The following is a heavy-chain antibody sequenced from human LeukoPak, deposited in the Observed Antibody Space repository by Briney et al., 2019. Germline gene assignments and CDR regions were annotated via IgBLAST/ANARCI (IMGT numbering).Heavy chain of an antibody. V-gene: IGHV4-59*01. CDR1: GASFSGYY. CDR3: ASEQLEPYRVFDY. Sequence: SETLSLTCAGYGASFSGYYWSWIRQPPGKGLDWIGYIYYSGSTDCNPSLKSRVTISVDTSKNQFSLKLSSVTAADTAVYYCASEQLEPYRVFDYWGQGTLVTVSS. J-gene: IGHJ4*02. D-gene: IGHD6-13*01. CDR2: IYYSGST.